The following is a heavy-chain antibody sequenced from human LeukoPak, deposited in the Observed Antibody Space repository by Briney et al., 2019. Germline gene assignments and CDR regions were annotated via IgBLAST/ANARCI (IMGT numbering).Heavy chain of an antibody. CDR2: IIPILAIT. CDR3: ARHYGGNSVTAGFQY. D-gene: IGHD4-23*01. Sequence: SVKVSCKASGGTFSSYAISWVRQASGPRLEWIGRIIPILAITHYAQRFEGRVNITADESATTVYMELSRVTSEDTALYFYARHYGGNSVTAGFQYWGQGTLVTVSS. J-gene: IGHJ1*01. CDR1: GGTFSSYA. V-gene: IGHV1-69*04.